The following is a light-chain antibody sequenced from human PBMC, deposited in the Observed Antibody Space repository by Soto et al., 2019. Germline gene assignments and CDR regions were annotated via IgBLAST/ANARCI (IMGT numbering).Light chain of an antibody. V-gene: IGKV3-15*01. CDR3: QQYNNWPLT. CDR2: GAS. Sequence: EKVMAQSPATLSVSPGGRATLSCRASQSVSSNLAWYQQKPGQAPRLLIYGASSRATGIPVRFSGSGSGTEFTLTISSLQSEDFAVYYCQQYNNWPLTFGQGTRLEIK. CDR1: QSVSSN. J-gene: IGKJ5*01.